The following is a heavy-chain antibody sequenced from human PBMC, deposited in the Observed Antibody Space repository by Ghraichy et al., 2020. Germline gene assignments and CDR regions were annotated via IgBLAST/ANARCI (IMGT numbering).Heavy chain of an antibody. J-gene: IGHJ6*03. CDR3: ASALHYYDSSGYRGYYMDV. Sequence: ESLNISCAVYGGSFSGYYWSWIRQPPGKGLEWIGEINHSGSTNYNPSLKSRVTISVDTSKNQFSLKLSSVTAADTAVYYCASALHYYDSSGYRGYYMDVWGKGTTVTVSS. D-gene: IGHD3-22*01. CDR2: INHSGST. V-gene: IGHV4-34*01. CDR1: GGSFSGYY.